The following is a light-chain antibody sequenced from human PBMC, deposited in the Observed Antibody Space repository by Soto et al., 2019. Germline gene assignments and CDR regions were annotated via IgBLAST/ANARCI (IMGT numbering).Light chain of an antibody. CDR3: CSYAGTNTYV. J-gene: IGLJ1*01. Sequence: QSVLTQPASVSGSPGQSITISCTGTSSDVGNYNLVSWYQQHPGKAPKLMIYEVTKRPSGVSNRFSGSKSGNTASLTISGLQAEDEADYYCCSYAGTNTYVFGTGTQLTVL. V-gene: IGLV2-23*02. CDR1: SSDVGNYNL. CDR2: EVT.